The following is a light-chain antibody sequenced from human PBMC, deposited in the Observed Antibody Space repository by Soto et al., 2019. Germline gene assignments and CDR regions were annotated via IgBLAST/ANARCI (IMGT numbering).Light chain of an antibody. Sequence: QSALTQPASVSGSLGQSITISCTGTSSDIGGYNYVSWYQQYPGKAPKLMIYDVSNRPSGVSNRFSGSKSGNAASLTISGLQAEDEADYHCSSYTSSSTLVIFGGVTKVTVL. CDR3: SSYTSSSTLVI. J-gene: IGLJ2*01. CDR1: SSDIGGYNY. CDR2: DVS. V-gene: IGLV2-14*03.